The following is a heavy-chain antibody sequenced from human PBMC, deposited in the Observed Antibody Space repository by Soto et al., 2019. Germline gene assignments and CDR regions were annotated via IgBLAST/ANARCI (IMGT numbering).Heavy chain of an antibody. V-gene: IGHV3-43D*04. J-gene: IGHJ4*02. CDR2: ISWDGDIT. CDR1: GFPFDDYA. Sequence: PGGSLRLSCAASGFPFDDYAMHWVRQAPGKGLEWVSFISWDGDITYYADSVKGRFTISRDNSQNSLYLQMNSLRGEDNAFYYCAKGGGYTYGLFDYWGQGTQVTVSS. CDR3: AKGGGYTYGLFDY. D-gene: IGHD5-18*01.